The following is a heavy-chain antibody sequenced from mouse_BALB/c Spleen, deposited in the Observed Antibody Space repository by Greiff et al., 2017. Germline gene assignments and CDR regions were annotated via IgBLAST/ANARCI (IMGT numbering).Heavy chain of an antibody. V-gene: IGHV1-37*01. CDR3: GRNYYGSSPLDY. CDR2: INPYNGDT. D-gene: IGHD1-1*01. J-gene: IGHJ2*01. Sequence: EVQLQESGPELVKPGASVKISCTASGYSFTGYFMNWVKQSHGKSLEWIGRINPYNGDTSYNQKFKGKATLTVDKSSSTAHMELLSLTSEDSAVYYCGRNYYGSSPLDYWGQGTTLTVSS. CDR1: GYSFTGYF.